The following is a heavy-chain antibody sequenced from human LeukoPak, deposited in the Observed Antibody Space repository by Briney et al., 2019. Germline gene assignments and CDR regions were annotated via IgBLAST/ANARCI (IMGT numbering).Heavy chain of an antibody. CDR3: ARDAIAVAALADY. V-gene: IGHV3-11*06. Sequence: GGSLRLSCAASGFTFSDYYMSWIRQAPGKGLEWVSYISSSSSYTKYADSVKGRFTISRDNAKNSLYLQMNSLRAEDTAVYYCARDAIAVAALADYWGQGAVVTVSS. D-gene: IGHD6-19*01. CDR1: GFTFSDYY. J-gene: IGHJ4*02. CDR2: ISSSSSYT.